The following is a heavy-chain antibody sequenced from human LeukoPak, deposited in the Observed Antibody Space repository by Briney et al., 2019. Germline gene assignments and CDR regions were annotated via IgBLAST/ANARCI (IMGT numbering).Heavy chain of an antibody. CDR1: GFTFSIYT. Sequence: PGGSLRLSCSASGFTFSIYTMHWVRQAPGKGLEHVSSINNNGGSTYYADSVKGRFTISRDNSKHTLYLQMSSLRPEDTAVYYCVKGLSSSWAYFDYWGQGTLVTVSS. D-gene: IGHD6-13*01. V-gene: IGHV3-64D*06. CDR2: INNNGGST. CDR3: VKGLSSSWAYFDY. J-gene: IGHJ4*02.